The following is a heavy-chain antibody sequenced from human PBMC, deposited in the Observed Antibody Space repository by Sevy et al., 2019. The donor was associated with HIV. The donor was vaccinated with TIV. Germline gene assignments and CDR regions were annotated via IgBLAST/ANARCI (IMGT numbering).Heavy chain of an antibody. D-gene: IGHD4-17*01. CDR3: ARDLPPSATTVAHFDY. CDR1: GFTFSSYE. Sequence: GGSLRLSCAASGFTFSSYEMNWVRQAPGKGLEWVSYISNSGTTISYSDSVRGRFSISRENARNSLYLQMNSLRAEDTAVYYCARDLPPSATTVAHFDYWGQRTLVTVSS. CDR2: ISNSGTTI. J-gene: IGHJ4*02. V-gene: IGHV3-48*03.